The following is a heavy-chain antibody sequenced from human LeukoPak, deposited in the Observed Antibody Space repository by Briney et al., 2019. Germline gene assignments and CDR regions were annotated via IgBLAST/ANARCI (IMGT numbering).Heavy chain of an antibody. CDR3: ARRQWLVNSDAFDI. J-gene: IGHJ3*02. D-gene: IGHD6-19*01. V-gene: IGHV4-59*08. Sequence: PSETLSLTCTVSGGSISSYYWSWIRQPPGKGLEWIGYIYYSGSTNYNPSLKSRVTISVDTSKNQFSLKLSSVTAADTAVYYCARRQWLVNSDAFDIWGQGTMVTVSS. CDR1: GGSISSYY. CDR2: IYYSGST.